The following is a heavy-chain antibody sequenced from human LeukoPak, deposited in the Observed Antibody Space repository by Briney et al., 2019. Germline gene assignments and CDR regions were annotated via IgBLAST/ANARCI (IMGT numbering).Heavy chain of an antibody. V-gene: IGHV3-48*03. CDR2: ISSSGSTI. D-gene: IGHD1-26*01. CDR1: GFTFSSYE. Sequence: PGGSLRLSCAASGFTFSSYEMNWVRQAPGKGLEWVSYISSSGSTIYYADSVKGRFTISRDNAKNTLYLQMNSLRADDTAVYYCAKFSAISGSLGRPPNPFDYWGQGTLVTVSS. CDR3: AKFSAISGSLGRPPNPFDY. J-gene: IGHJ4*02.